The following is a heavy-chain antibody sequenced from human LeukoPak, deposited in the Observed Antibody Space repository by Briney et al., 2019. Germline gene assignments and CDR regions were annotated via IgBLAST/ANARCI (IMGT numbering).Heavy chain of an antibody. CDR1: GGSISSYY. CDR3: ARLPRLRFDAFDI. CDR2: IYYSGST. J-gene: IGHJ3*02. D-gene: IGHD5-12*01. V-gene: IGHV4-59*08. Sequence: SETLSLTCTVSGGSISSYYWSWIRQPPGKGLEWIGYIYYSGSTNYNPSLKSRVTISVDTSKNQFSLKLSSVTAADTAVYYCARLPRLRFDAFDIWGQGTMVTVSS.